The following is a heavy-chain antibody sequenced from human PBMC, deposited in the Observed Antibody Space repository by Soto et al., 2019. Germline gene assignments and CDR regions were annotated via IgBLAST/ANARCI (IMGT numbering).Heavy chain of an antibody. V-gene: IGHV4-39*01. CDR1: GGSISSSSYY. Sequence: PSETLSLTCTVSGGSISSSSYYWGWIRQPPGKGLEWIGSIYYSGSTYYNPSLKSRVTISVDTSKNQFSLKLSSVTAADTAVYYCARQRSSSVYNWFDPWGQGTLVT. CDR3: ARQRSSSVYNWFDP. J-gene: IGHJ5*02. CDR2: IYYSGST. D-gene: IGHD6-13*01.